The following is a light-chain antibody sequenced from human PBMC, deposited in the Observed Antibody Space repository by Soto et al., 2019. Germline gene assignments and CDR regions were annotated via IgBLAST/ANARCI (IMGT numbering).Light chain of an antibody. CDR3: QYLNGAPTIT. V-gene: IGKV1-9*01. CDR1: QDVSDY. CDR2: AAY. J-gene: IGKJ5*01. Sequence: DIQLTQSPSFLSASVGDRVTITCRASQDVSDYLAWYQHAPGKAPNLLIYAAYTLPSGVPSRFSGSGSGTEFSLTITSLQPEDFATYYCQYLNGAPTITFGQGTRLDVK.